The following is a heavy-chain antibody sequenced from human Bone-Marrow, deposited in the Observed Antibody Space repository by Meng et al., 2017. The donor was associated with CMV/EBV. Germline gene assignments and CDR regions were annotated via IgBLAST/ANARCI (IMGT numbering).Heavy chain of an antibody. J-gene: IGHJ4*02. CDR1: GGAISNYY. Sequence: SETLSLTCSVSGGAISNYYRSWIRQPPGKGLEWIGYVYYSGTTNYNPSLKSRVSISVDTSKNQFSLKLSSGTAADTAVYYCARARGFHYFDYWGQGTLVTVSS. V-gene: IGHV4-59*01. D-gene: IGHD3-10*01. CDR2: VYYSGTT. CDR3: ARARGFHYFDY.